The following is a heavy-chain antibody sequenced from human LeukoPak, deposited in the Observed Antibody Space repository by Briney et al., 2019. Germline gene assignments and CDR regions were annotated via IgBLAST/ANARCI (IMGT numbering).Heavy chain of an antibody. D-gene: IGHD2-15*01. J-gene: IGHJ4*02. Sequence: PSETLSLTCIVSGVSISSSNYYWGWVRQPPGKGLEWIGNIYYSGSTYYNPSLKSRVTISVDTSKNQFSLRLSSVTAADTAVYYCARALGYCSGGSCYEGPTSFDYWGQGTLVTVSS. V-gene: IGHV4-39*07. CDR3: ARALGYCSGGSCYEGPTSFDY. CDR1: GVSISSSNYY. CDR2: IYYSGST.